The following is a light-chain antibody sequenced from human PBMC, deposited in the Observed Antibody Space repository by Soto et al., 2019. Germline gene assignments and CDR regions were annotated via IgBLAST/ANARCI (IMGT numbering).Light chain of an antibody. V-gene: IGKV1-5*01. J-gene: IGKJ1*01. CDR1: QSVSGW. CDR3: QQYETFSGT. CDR2: DAS. Sequence: DIQMTQSPPTLSASVGDTSTATCRSSQSVSGWLAWYQQKPGEAPKLLIYDASALPRGVPSRFSGSGSGIKFTLTIASLQPDDFATYYCQQYETFSGTFGPGTKVDIK.